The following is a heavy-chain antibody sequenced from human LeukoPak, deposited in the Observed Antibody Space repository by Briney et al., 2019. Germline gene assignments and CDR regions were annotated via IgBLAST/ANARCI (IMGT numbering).Heavy chain of an antibody. V-gene: IGHV3-30*18. Sequence: PVGSLRHSPVQPRYTPSGSAVYTVCQAPGTGLEWVAVISSDINDKNYDVTNKHYEESVKGRITISRDNSKNTVSLQMNSLRAADKAGYYFAKEMKPWMHFDYWGQGTLVSVSS. CDR2: ISSDINDKNYDVTNK. D-gene: IGHD5-12*01. J-gene: IGHJ4*02. CDR3: AKEMKPWMHFDY. CDR1: YTPSGSAV.